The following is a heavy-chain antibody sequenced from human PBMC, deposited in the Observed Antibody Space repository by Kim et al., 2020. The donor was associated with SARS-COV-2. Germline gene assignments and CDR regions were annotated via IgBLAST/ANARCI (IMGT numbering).Heavy chain of an antibody. Sequence: SETLSLTCTVSGGSISSSSYYWGWIRQPPGKGLEWIGSIYYSGSTYYNPSLKSRVTISVDTSKNQFSLKLSSVTAADTAVYYCARGGVEDFWSGYYPYWGQGTLVTVSS. CDR2: IYYSGST. CDR3: ARGGVEDFWSGYYPY. D-gene: IGHD3-3*01. CDR1: GGSISSSSYY. J-gene: IGHJ4*02. V-gene: IGHV4-39*01.